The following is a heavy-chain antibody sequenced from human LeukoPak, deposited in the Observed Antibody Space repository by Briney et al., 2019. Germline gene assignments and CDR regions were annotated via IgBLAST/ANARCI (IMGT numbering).Heavy chain of an antibody. CDR1: GFTFTSHA. J-gene: IGHJ4*02. V-gene: IGHV3-23*01. CDR3: ARPTFSFDSSGYFDY. D-gene: IGHD3-22*01. CDR2: ISGSGATT. Sequence: GGSLRLSCAASGFTFTSHAMSWVRQAPGKGLEWVSVISGSGATTYYADSVKGRFTISRDNAKNSLYLQMTSLRDEDTAVYYCARPTFSFDSSGYFDYWGQGTLVTVSS.